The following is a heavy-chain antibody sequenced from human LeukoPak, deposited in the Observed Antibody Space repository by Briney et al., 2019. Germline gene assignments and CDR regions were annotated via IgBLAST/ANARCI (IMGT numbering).Heavy chain of an antibody. CDR2: IYYSGST. CDR1: GGSISSYY. Sequence: ASETLSLTCTVSGGSISSYYWSWIRQPPGKGLEWIGYIYYSGSTYYNPSLKSRVTISVDTSKNQFSLKLSSVTAADTAVYYCARVAGTTSDAFDIWGQGTMVTVSS. D-gene: IGHD4-17*01. V-gene: IGHV4-59*08. J-gene: IGHJ3*02. CDR3: ARVAGTTSDAFDI.